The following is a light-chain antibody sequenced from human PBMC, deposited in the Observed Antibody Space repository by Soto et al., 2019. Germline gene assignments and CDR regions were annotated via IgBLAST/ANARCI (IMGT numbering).Light chain of an antibody. CDR2: DVS. CDR3: SLYTISSTTLYV. Sequence: QSALTQPASVSGSPGQSITISCTGTSSDVGGYNYVSWFQQHPGKAPKLMIYDVSNRPSAVSNRFSGSKSGNTASLTISGLRAEDDDDYYYSLYTISSTTLYVLGTGTKLTVL. V-gene: IGLV2-14*01. CDR1: SSDVGGYNY. J-gene: IGLJ1*01.